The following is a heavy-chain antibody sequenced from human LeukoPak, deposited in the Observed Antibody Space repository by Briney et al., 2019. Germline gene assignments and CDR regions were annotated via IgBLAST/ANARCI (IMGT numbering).Heavy chain of an antibody. D-gene: IGHD3-10*01. CDR3: AYGSGSYFAPYFEY. J-gene: IGHJ4*02. V-gene: IGHV3-23*01. CDR1: GFTFSNYA. CDR2: ISGSGGTT. Sequence: GGSLRLSCAASGFTFSNYAMTWVRQAPGKGLEWVSSISGSGGTTYYADSVKGRFTISRDSSKNTLFLQMNSLRAEDTAVYYCAYGSGSYFAPYFEYWGQGTLVTVSS.